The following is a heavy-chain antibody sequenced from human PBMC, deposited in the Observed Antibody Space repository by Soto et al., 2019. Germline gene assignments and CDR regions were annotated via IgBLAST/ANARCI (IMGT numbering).Heavy chain of an antibody. J-gene: IGHJ5*02. CDR2: IYYSGST. CDR1: GGSISSGGYY. Sequence: PSETLSLTCTVSGGSISSGGYYWCWIRQHPGKGLEWIGYIYYSGSTYYNPSLKSRVTISVDTSKNQFSLKLSSVTAADTAVYYCARGLRDDYIWGSLPPGWFDPWGQGTLVTVPS. V-gene: IGHV4-31*03. CDR3: ARGLRDDYIWGSLPPGWFDP. D-gene: IGHD3-16*01.